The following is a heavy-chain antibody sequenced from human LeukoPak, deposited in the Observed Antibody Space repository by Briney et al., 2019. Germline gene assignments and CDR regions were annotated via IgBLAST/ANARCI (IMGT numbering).Heavy chain of an antibody. CDR1: GFTFSSYS. Sequence: GGSLRLSCAASGFTFSSYSMQWVRQTPGKGLEWVGIMSNSGENTFYGEAVKGRFTISRDNSKNTLYLQMNSLRAEDTAVYYCAKLVSAEYYFDYWGQGTLVTVSS. CDR2: MSNSGENT. V-gene: IGHV3-30*18. J-gene: IGHJ4*02. CDR3: AKLVSAEYYFDY. D-gene: IGHD2-2*01.